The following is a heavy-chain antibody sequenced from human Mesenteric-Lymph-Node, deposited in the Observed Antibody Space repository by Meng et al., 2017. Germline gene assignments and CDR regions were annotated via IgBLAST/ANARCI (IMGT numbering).Heavy chain of an antibody. CDR2: IKHDGSDK. V-gene: IGHV3-7*01. D-gene: IGHD5-12*01. Sequence: GESLKISCAASGFTFSDFWMTWVRQVPGKGLDWVANIKHDGSDKYSVDSVKGRFTISRDNTKNSLYLQMNSLRAEDSALYYCARDMSVATGWGQGTLVTVSS. CDR3: ARDMSVATG. CDR1: GFTFSDFW. J-gene: IGHJ4*02.